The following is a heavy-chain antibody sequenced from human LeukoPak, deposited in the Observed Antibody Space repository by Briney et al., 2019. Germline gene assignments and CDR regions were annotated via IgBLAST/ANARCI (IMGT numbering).Heavy chain of an antibody. D-gene: IGHD3-22*01. J-gene: IGHJ4*02. CDR2: ISGSGITT. Sequence: PGGSLRLSCAASGFTFSSFAMTWVRLAPGKGLEWFSGISGSGITTYYADSVKGRFTISRDNSKNTLFLQMNSLRAEDTAVYYCAKNYYDSSGYYYGEDYWGQGTLVTVSS. CDR3: AKNYYDSSGYYYGEDY. CDR1: GFTFSSFA. V-gene: IGHV3-23*01.